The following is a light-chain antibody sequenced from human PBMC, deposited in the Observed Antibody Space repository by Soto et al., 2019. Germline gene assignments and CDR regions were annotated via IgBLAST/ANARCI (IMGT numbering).Light chain of an antibody. CDR3: CSYAGSNSYVI. Sequence: QSVLTQAGSVSGSPGQSITISCTGTSSDVGSYNLVSWYQQHPGKAPKLMIYEGSKRPSGVSNRFSASKSGNTASLTISGLQAEDEAEYYCCSYAGSNSYVIFGGGTQLTVL. J-gene: IGLJ2*01. V-gene: IGLV2-23*01. CDR2: EGS. CDR1: SSDVGSYNL.